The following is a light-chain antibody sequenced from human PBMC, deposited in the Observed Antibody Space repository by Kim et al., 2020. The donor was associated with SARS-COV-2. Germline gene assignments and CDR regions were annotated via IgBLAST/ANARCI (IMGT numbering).Light chain of an antibody. Sequence: SVGDRVTITCRASQGISNYLAWYQQKPGKVPKLLIYAASTLQSGVPSRFSGSGSGTDFTLTISSLQPEDVATYYCQRYNSAPSWTFGQGTKVDIK. CDR1: QGISNY. CDR2: AAS. CDR3: QRYNSAPSWT. V-gene: IGKV1-27*01. J-gene: IGKJ1*01.